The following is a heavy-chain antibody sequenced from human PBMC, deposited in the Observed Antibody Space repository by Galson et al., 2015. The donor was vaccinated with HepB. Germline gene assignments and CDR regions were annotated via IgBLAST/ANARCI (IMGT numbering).Heavy chain of an antibody. Sequence: QSGAEVKKPGESLKISCKGSGYSFTSYWIGWVRQMPGKGLEWMGIIYPGDSDTRYSPSFQGQVTISADKSISTAYLQWSSLKASDTAMYYRARHLAVTTGFGYFDYWGQGTLVTVSS. V-gene: IGHV5-51*01. CDR1: GYSFTSYW. CDR2: IYPGDSDT. CDR3: ARHLAVTTGFGYFDY. J-gene: IGHJ4*02. D-gene: IGHD4-11*01.